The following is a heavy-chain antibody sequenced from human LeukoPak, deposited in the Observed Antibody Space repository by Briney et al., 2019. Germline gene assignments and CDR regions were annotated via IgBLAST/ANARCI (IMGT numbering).Heavy chain of an antibody. CDR2: MNPNSGNT. J-gene: IGHJ5*02. Sequence: ASVKVSCKASGYTFTGYYMHWVPQATGQGLEWMGWMNPNSGNTGYAQKFQGRVTMTRNTSISTAYMELSSLRSEDTAVYYCARVLLWFGEPVDYSFDPWGQGTLVTVSS. CDR3: ARVLLWFGEPVDYSFDP. CDR1: GYTFTGYY. V-gene: IGHV1-8*02. D-gene: IGHD3-10*01.